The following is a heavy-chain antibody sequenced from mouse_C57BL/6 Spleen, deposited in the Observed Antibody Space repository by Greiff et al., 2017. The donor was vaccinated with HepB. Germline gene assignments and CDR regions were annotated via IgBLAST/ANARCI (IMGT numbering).Heavy chain of an antibody. V-gene: IGHV1-55*01. CDR1: GYTFTSYW. Sequence: QVQLQQPGAELVKPGASVKMSCKASGYTFTSYWLTWVKQRPGQGLEWIGDIYPGSGSTNYNEKFKSKATLTVDTSSSTAYMQLSSLTSEDSAVYYCARNWDGYYAMDYWGQGTSVTVSS. J-gene: IGHJ4*01. CDR2: IYPGSGST. CDR3: ARNWDGYYAMDY. D-gene: IGHD4-1*01.